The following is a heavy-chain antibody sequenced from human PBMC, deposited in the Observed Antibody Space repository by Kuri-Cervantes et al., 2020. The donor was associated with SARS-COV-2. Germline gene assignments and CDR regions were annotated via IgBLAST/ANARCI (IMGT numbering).Heavy chain of an antibody. Sequence: GGSLRLSCAASGFTFSGSAMHWVRQASGKGLEWVGRIRSKANSYATAYAASVKGRFTISRDDSKNTAYLQMNSLKTEDTAVYSCSRSTVTSPLYGMDVWGQGTTVTVSS. CDR2: IRSKANSYAT. D-gene: IGHD4-17*01. V-gene: IGHV3-73*01. CDR1: GFTFSGSA. J-gene: IGHJ6*02. CDR3: SRSTVTSPLYGMDV.